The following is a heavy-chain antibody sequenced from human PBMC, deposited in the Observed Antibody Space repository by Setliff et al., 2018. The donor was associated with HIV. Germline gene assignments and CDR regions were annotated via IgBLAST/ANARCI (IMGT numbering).Heavy chain of an antibody. CDR2: INPNGGGT. CDR3: ARNSSGWYYSNYYYYGMDV. CDR1: GYTFTGYY. J-gene: IGHJ6*02. V-gene: IGHV1-2*02. Sequence: GASVKVSCKASGYTFTGYYMHWVRQAPGQGLEWMGWINPNGGGTNYAQKFQGRVTMTRDTSISTAYMELSRLRSDDTAVYYCARNSSGWYYSNYYYYGMDVWGQGTTVTVSS. D-gene: IGHD6-19*01.